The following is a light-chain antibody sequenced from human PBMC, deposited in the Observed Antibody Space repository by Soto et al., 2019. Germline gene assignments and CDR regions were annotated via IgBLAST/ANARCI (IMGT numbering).Light chain of an antibody. CDR3: HQRFYFLS. Sequence: EIVLTQSPATLSLSPGERATLSCRASHNVRSYLAWYQKKPGQAPRLLIYDASNRATGIPARFSGSGSGTDFTLTISSLEPEDFAVYYCHQRFYFLSFGGGTKVEIK. V-gene: IGKV3-11*01. CDR1: HNVRSY. J-gene: IGKJ4*01. CDR2: DAS.